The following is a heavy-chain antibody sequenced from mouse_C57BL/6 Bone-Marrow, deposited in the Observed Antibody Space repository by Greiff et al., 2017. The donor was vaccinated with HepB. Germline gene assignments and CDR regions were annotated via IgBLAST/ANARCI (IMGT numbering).Heavy chain of an antibody. CDR2: IYPGSGST. CDR1: GYTFTSYW. V-gene: IGHV1-55*01. Sequence: QVQLQQPGAELVKPGASVKMSCKASGYTFTSYWITWVKPRPGQGLEWIGDIYPGSGSTNYNEKFKSKATLTVDTSSSTAYMQLSSLTSEDSAVYYCASGKGPTAQATLAYWGQGTLVSVTA. D-gene: IGHD3-2*02. CDR3: ASGKGPTAQATLAY. J-gene: IGHJ3*01.